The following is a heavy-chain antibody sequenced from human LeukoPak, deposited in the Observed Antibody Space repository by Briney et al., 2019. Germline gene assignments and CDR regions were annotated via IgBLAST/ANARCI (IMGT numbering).Heavy chain of an antibody. Sequence: ASVKVSCKASACTFSCYAISWVRPAPAQGLEWMGRIILIVGIANYAQKFQGRVTITADKSTRTTYMELNSMRTEDTAVYYCATHIAVVPDALYDYGMDVWGQGTTVTVSS. V-gene: IGHV1-69*04. CDR3: ATHIAVVPDALYDYGMDV. D-gene: IGHD2-2*01. J-gene: IGHJ6*02. CDR2: IILIVGIA. CDR1: ACTFSCYA.